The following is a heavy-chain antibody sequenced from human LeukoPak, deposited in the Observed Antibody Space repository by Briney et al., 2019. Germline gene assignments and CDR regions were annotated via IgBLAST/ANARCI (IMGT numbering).Heavy chain of an antibody. V-gene: IGHV1-18*01. CDR1: GYTFTNYG. Sequence: GASVKVSCKASGYTFTNYGISWVRQAPGQGLEWMGWISAYNGNTNYAQKLQGRVTMTTDTSTSTAYMELRSLTSDDTAVYYCARVGAYRTSTSCLDYWGQGTLVTVSS. CDR2: ISAYNGNT. CDR3: ARVGAYRTSTSCLDY. J-gene: IGHJ4*02. D-gene: IGHD2-2*01.